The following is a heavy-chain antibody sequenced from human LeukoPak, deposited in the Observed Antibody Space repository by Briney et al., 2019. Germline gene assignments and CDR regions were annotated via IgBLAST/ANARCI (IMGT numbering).Heavy chain of an antibody. CDR3: AREGSSGYYIDY. J-gene: IGHJ4*02. CDR2: INHSGST. Sequence: SETLSLTCAVYGGSFSGYYWSWIRQPPGKGLEWIGEINHSGSTNYNPSLKSRVTISVDTSKNQFSLKLSSVTAADTAVYYCAREGSSGYYIDYWGQGTLVTVSP. CDR1: GGSFSGYY. V-gene: IGHV4-34*01. D-gene: IGHD3-22*01.